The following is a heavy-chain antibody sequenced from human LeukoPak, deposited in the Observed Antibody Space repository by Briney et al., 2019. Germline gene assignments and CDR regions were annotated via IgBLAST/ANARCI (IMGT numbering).Heavy chain of an antibody. Sequence: ASVKVSCKASGYTFTAYYMHWIRQAPGQGPEWMGHINTNNGATNYAQKFQGRISLTRDTSITTACMDLSSLTSDDTALYYCSRGKINGDDFDSWGQGSLVTVSS. CDR3: SRGKINGDDFDS. J-gene: IGHJ4*01. CDR1: GYTFTAYY. V-gene: IGHV1-2*06. D-gene: IGHD2-8*01. CDR2: INTNNGAT.